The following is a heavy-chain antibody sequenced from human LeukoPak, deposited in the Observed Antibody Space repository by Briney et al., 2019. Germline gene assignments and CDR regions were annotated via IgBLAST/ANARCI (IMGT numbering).Heavy chain of an antibody. D-gene: IGHD2-15*01. Sequence: PSETLSLTCTVSGGSISSYYWSWIRQPPGKGLEWIGYIYYSGSTNYNPSLKSRVTISVDASKNQFSLKLSSVTAADTVVYYCAREGCSGGSCYSWFDPWGQGTLVTVSS. J-gene: IGHJ5*02. CDR2: IYYSGST. V-gene: IGHV4-59*01. CDR3: AREGCSGGSCYSWFDP. CDR1: GGSISSYY.